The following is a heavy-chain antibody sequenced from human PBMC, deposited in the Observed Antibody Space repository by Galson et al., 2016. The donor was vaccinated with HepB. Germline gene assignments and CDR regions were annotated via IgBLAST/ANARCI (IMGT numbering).Heavy chain of an antibody. J-gene: IGHJ4*02. Sequence: SLRLSCAASGFTFSTYGMHWVRQAPGKGLEWVAVIWYDGSHKYSANSVKGRFTISRDNSKNTLYLQMNSLRAEDTAVYYCARPARSLFYYFDSWGQGTLVSVSS. CDR1: GFTFSTYG. D-gene: IGHD2-2*01. CDR2: IWYDGSHK. CDR3: ARPARSLFYYFDS. V-gene: IGHV3-33*01.